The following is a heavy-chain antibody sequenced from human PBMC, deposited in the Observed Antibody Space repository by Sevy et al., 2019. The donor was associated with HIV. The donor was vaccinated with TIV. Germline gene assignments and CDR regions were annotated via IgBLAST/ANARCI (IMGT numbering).Heavy chain of an antibody. V-gene: IGHV3-33*01. CDR3: ASSEGAFWGSYYY. CDR1: GFTCSSYG. D-gene: IGHD3-16*01. Sequence: GGSLRLSCAASGFTCSSYGMHWVRQAPGKGLEWVAVIWYDGSNKYYADSVKGRFTISRDNSKNTLYLQMNSLRAEDTAVYYCASSEGAFWGSYYYWGQGTLVTVSS. J-gene: IGHJ4*02. CDR2: IWYDGSNK.